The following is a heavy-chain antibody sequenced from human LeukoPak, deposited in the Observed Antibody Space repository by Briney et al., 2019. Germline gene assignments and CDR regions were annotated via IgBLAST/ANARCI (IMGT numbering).Heavy chain of an antibody. V-gene: IGHV3-9*01. D-gene: IGHD6-19*01. J-gene: IGHJ3*02. CDR2: ISWNSGSI. Sequence: GGSLRLSCAASGFTFDDYAMHWVRQAPGKGLEWVSGISWNSGSIGYADSVKGRFTISRGNAKNSLYLQMNSLRAEDTALYYCAKDIIAVAGRGGDAFDIWGQGTMVTVSS. CDR1: GFTFDDYA. CDR3: AKDIIAVAGRGGDAFDI.